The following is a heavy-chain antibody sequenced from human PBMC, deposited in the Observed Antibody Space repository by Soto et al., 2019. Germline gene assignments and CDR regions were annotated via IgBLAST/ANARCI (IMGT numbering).Heavy chain of an antibody. D-gene: IGHD2-15*01. J-gene: IGHJ3*02. CDR2: IKQDGSEK. CDR3: ARDYPGWRSYAFDI. V-gene: IGHV3-7*01. Sequence: GGSLRLSCAASGFTFSSYWMSWVRQAPGKGLEWVANIKQDGSEKYYVDSGKGRFTISRDNAKNSLYLQMNSLRAEDTAVYYCARDYPGWRSYAFDIWGQGTMVTVSS. CDR1: GFTFSSYW.